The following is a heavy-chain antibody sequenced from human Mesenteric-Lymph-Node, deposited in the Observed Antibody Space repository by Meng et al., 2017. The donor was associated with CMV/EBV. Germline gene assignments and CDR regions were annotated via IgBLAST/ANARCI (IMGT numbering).Heavy chain of an antibody. V-gene: IGHV3-23*01. Sequence: GESLKISCAASGFTFSSYAMSWVRQAPGKGLEWVSAISGSGGSTYYADSVKGRFTISRDNSKNTLYLQLNSLRAEDTAVYYCAKDLSNYDFWSGSLDPWGQGTLVTVSS. CDR1: GFTFSSYA. CDR2: ISGSGGST. D-gene: IGHD3-3*01. J-gene: IGHJ5*02. CDR3: AKDLSNYDFWSGSLDP.